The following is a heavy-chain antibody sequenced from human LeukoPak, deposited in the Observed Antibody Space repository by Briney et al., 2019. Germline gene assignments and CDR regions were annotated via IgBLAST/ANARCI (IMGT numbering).Heavy chain of an antibody. V-gene: IGHV4-30-2*01. D-gene: IGHD1-26*01. CDR3: ARVVGGSYCDY. CDR2: IYHSGST. CDR1: GGSISSGGYY. J-gene: IGHJ4*02. Sequence: SETLSLTCTVSGGSISSGGYYWSWIRQPPGKGLEWIGYIYHSGSTYYNPSLKSRVTISVDTSKNQFSLKLSSVTAADTAVYYCARVVGGSYCDYWGQGTLVTVSS.